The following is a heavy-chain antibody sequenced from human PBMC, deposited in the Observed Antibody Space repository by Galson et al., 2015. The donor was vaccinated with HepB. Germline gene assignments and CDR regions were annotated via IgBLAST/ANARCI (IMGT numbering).Heavy chain of an antibody. CDR2: ISSSGSTI. CDR1: GFTFSSYE. D-gene: IGHD6-13*01. CDR3: AREEVAAGYYYGMDV. V-gene: IGHV3-48*03. Sequence: SLRLSCAASGFTFSSYEMNWVRQAPGKGLEWVSYISSSGSTIYYADSVKGRFTISRDNAKNSLYLQMNSLRAEDTAVYYCAREEVAAGYYYGMDVWGQGTTVTVSS. J-gene: IGHJ6*02.